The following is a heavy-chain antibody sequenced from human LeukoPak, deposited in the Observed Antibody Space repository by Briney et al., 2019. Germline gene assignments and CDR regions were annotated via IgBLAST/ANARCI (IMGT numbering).Heavy chain of an antibody. D-gene: IGHD3/OR15-3a*01. J-gene: IGHJ4*02. V-gene: IGHV3-48*03. CDR2: ISSSGSTI. CDR3: VRGTGYYRHFEY. Sequence: PGGSLRLSCAASGFTFSNYEMNWVRQAPGKGLEWVSCISSSGSTIYYADSVKGRFTISRDNAKNSLYLQMNSLRAEDMAVYYCVRGTGYYRHFEYWGQGTLVTVSS. CDR1: GFTFSNYE.